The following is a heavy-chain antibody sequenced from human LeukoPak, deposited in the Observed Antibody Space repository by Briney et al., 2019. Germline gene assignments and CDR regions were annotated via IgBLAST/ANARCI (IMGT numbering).Heavy chain of an antibody. Sequence: GGSLRLSCAASGFTFSSYAMSWVRQAPGKGLEWVSAISGSGGSTYYADSVKGRFTISRDNAKNSLYLQMNSLRPEDTALYYCAKAPTPDYYDSSGYFVYWGQGTLVTVSS. J-gene: IGHJ4*02. CDR1: GFTFSSYA. D-gene: IGHD3-22*01. CDR3: AKAPTPDYYDSSGYFVY. V-gene: IGHV3-23*01. CDR2: ISGSGGST.